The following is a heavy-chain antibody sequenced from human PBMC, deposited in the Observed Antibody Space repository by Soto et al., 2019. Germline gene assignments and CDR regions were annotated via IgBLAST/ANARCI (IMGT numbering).Heavy chain of an antibody. J-gene: IGHJ3*02. D-gene: IGHD3-10*01. CDR3: AVTMIRPQDAFDI. CDR2: IYPYDSDT. Sequence: PGESLKISCKTSGYSFTSYWIGWVRQMPGKGMEWMGNIYPYDSDTRYSPSFQGQVTISADTSITTAYLQWSGLRASDTAMYFCAVTMIRPQDAFDIWGQGTVVTVSS. V-gene: IGHV5-51*01. CDR1: GYSFTSYW.